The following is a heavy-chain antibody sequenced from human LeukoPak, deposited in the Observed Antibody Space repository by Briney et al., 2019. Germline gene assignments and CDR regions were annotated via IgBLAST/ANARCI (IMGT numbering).Heavy chain of an antibody. D-gene: IGHD6-13*01. V-gene: IGHV3-48*04. CDR1: GFTFSSYW. CDR2: ISSGGSTV. CDR3: ARGEVSSSWSIDY. Sequence: GGSLRLSCAASGFTFSSYWMSWVRQAPGKGLEWVSYISSGGSTVYYADSVKGRFTISRDNAKNSLYLQMNSLRAEDTAVYYCARGEVSSSWSIDYWGQGTLVTVSS. J-gene: IGHJ4*02.